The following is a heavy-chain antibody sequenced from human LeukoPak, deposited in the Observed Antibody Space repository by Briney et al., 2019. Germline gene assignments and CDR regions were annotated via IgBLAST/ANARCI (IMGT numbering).Heavy chain of an antibody. D-gene: IGHD6-19*01. CDR1: GYTFTSYG. Sequence: GASVKVSCKASGYTFTSYGISWVRQAPGQGLEWMGWISAYNGNTNYAQKLQGRVTMTTDTSTSTAYMELRSLRSDDTAVYYCARDGVIAVAGSPYNWFDPWGQGTLVPVSS. CDR3: ARDGVIAVAGSPYNWFDP. CDR2: ISAYNGNT. J-gene: IGHJ5*02. V-gene: IGHV1-18*01.